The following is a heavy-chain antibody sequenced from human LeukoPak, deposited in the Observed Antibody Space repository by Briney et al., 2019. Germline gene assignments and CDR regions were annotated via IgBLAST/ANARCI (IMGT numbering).Heavy chain of an antibody. Sequence: ASVKVSCKASGYTFTSYGISWVRQAPGQGLEWMGWISAYNGNTNYAQKLQGRVTMTTDTSTSTAYMELRSLRSDDTAVYYCASNPSLRIAAAGVDYYYYYMDVWGKGTTVTVSS. CDR1: GYTFTSYG. J-gene: IGHJ6*03. CDR3: ASNPSLRIAAAGVDYYYYYMDV. CDR2: ISAYNGNT. V-gene: IGHV1-18*01. D-gene: IGHD6-13*01.